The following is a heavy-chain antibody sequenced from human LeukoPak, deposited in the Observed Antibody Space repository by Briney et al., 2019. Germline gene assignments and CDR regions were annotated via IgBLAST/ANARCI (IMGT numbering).Heavy chain of an antibody. V-gene: IGHV3-21*01. CDR3: AGRLDSIGSLPNFDY. CDR1: GFTFSSYS. Sequence: GGSLRLSCAASGFTFSSYSMSWVRRAPGKGLEWVSSISYSSYYIYYADSLKGRFTISRDNAKNSLYLQLNSLRAEDTAVYYCAGRLDSIGSLPNFDYWGQGTLVTVSS. J-gene: IGHJ4*02. CDR2: ISYSSYYI. D-gene: IGHD3-22*01.